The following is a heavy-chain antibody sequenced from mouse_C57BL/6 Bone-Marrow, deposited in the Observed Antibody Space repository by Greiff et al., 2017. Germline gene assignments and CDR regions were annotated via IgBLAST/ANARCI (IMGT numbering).Heavy chain of an antibody. D-gene: IGHD1-1*01. Sequence: VQLHQSGAELVKPGASVKISCKASGYAFSSYWMNWVKQRPGKGLGWIGQIYPGDGYTNYNGKFKGKATLTADKASSTAYMQLSSLTSEDSAVYFCATYYYGTQDAMDYWGQGTSVTVSS. J-gene: IGHJ4*01. CDR3: ATYYYGTQDAMDY. CDR1: GYAFSSYW. V-gene: IGHV1-80*01. CDR2: IYPGDGYT.